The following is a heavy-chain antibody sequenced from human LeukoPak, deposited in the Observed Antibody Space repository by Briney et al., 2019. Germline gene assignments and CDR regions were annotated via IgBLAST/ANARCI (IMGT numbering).Heavy chain of an antibody. D-gene: IGHD3-10*01. V-gene: IGHV3-30*18. CDR2: VSYDGSNK. CDR3: AKENYYGSGSYFYYYYGMDV. J-gene: IGHJ6*02. CDR1: GFTFSSYG. Sequence: GGSLRLSCAASGFTFSSYGMHWVRQAPGKGLEWVAVVSYDGSNKYYADSVKGRFTISRDNSKNTLYLQMNSLRAEDTAVYYCAKENYYGSGSYFYYYYGMDVWGQGTTVTVSS.